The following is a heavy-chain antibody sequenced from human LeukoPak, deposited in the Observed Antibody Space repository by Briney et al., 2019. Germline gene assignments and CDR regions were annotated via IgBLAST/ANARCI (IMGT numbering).Heavy chain of an antibody. CDR1: GFTFSSCD. Sequence: GGSLRLSCAASGFTFSSCDMHWVRQAPGKGLELVSAISAGGGSTYYADSVKGRFTISRDNSKNTLYLQIHGLRAEDTAVYYCARRTCTGGTCYPLDYWGQGTLVTVSS. D-gene: IGHD2-15*01. CDR2: ISAGGGST. V-gene: IGHV3-23*01. CDR3: ARRTCTGGTCYPLDY. J-gene: IGHJ4*02.